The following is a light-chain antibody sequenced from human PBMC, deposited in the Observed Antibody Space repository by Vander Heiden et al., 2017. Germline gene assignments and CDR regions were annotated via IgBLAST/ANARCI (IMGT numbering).Light chain of an antibody. J-gene: IGKJ4*01. V-gene: IGKV3-15*01. Sequence: EIVMTPSPATLSVSPGERATLSCRASQSVSSNLAWYQQKPGQAPRLLIYGASTRATGIPARFSGSGSGTEFILTISSLQSEDFAVYYCQQYNNWPLTFGGGTKVEIK. CDR2: GAS. CDR1: QSVSSN. CDR3: QQYNNWPLT.